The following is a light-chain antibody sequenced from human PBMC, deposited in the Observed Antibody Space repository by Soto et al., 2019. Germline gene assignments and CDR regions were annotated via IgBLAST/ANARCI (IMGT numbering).Light chain of an antibody. CDR1: TGAVTSGHY. Sequence: QTVVTQEPSLTVSPGGTVTLTCGSSTGAVTSGHYPYWFQQKPGQAPRTLISDTTNKHSWTPARFSGSLLGGKAALTLSGAQPDDEADYYCLLSYTSAVVFGGGTKLTVL. CDR2: DTT. J-gene: IGLJ2*01. V-gene: IGLV7-46*01. CDR3: LLSYTSAVV.